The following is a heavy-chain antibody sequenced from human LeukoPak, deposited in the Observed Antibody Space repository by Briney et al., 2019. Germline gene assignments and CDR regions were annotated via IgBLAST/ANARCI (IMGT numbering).Heavy chain of an antibody. J-gene: IGHJ5*02. V-gene: IGHV4-4*07. CDR3: ARDGPTIFGVVIDRDWFDP. D-gene: IGHD3-3*01. Sequence: SETLSLTCTVSGGSISNYYWSWIRQPAGKGLEWIGRIYTSGSTNYNPSLKSRVTVSVDTSKNQFSLKLSSVTAADTAVYYCARDGPTIFGVVIDRDWFDPWGQGTLVTVSS. CDR2: IYTSGST. CDR1: GGSISNYY.